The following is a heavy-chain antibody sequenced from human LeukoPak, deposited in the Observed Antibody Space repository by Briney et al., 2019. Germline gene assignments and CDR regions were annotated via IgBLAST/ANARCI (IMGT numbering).Heavy chain of an antibody. D-gene: IGHD3-10*01. Sequence: ASVKVSCKASGYTFTSYGISWVRQAPGQGLEWMGWISAYNGTTNYAQKLQGRVTMTTDTSTCTAYMELRSLRSDDTAVYYCAREAFSAITMVRGAGYYYYYMDVWGKGTTVTVSS. CDR2: ISAYNGTT. CDR3: AREAFSAITMVRGAGYYYYYMDV. J-gene: IGHJ6*03. CDR1: GYTFTSYG. V-gene: IGHV1-18*01.